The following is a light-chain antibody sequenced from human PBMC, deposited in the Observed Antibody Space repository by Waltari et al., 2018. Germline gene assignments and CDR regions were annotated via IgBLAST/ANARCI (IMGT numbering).Light chain of an antibody. CDR2: VNSDGSH. V-gene: IGLV4-69*02. Sequence: HLVLPQSPSASASLGASVKLTCTLDSGHRTNIVAWLQQHPEKGPRYLMKVNSDGSHTKGDDIPDRFSGSSSGAERYLTISSVQSEDEADYYCETGGHGTWVFGGGTKLTVL. J-gene: IGLJ3*02. CDR3: ETGGHGTWV. CDR1: SGHRTNI.